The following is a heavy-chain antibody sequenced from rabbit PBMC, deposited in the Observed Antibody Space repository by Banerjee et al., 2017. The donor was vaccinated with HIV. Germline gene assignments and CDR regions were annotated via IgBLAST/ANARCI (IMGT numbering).Heavy chain of an antibody. Sequence: QEQLEESGGDLVKPDGSLTLTCTASGFTLSSYWICWVRQAPGKGLEWIACIYSGDNANTWYASWAKGRFTISKTSSTTVTLQMTSLTAADTATYLCARDPYNYGGYNYAPYFDLWGPGTLVTVS. J-gene: IGHJ4*01. CDR2: IYSGDNANT. CDR1: GFTLSSYW. V-gene: IGHV1S45*01. CDR3: ARDPYNYGGYNYAPYFDL. D-gene: IGHD6-1*01.